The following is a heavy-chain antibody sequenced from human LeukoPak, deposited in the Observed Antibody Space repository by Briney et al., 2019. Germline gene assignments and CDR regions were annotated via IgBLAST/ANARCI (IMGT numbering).Heavy chain of an antibody. Sequence: SETLSLTCTVSGGSISSSSYYWGWLRQPPGKGLEWIGSIYYSGSTYYNPSLKSRVTISVDTSKNQFSLKLSSVTAADTAVYYCARPRYSGSSGDYWGQGTLVTVSS. D-gene: IGHD1-26*01. J-gene: IGHJ4*02. CDR3: ARPRYSGSSGDY. V-gene: IGHV4-39*01. CDR1: GGSISSSSYY. CDR2: IYYSGST.